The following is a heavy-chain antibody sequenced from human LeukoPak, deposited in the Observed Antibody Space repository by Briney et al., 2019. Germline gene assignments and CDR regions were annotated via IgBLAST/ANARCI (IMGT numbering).Heavy chain of an antibody. Sequence: ASVKVSCKASGGTFSSYAISWVRQAPGQGLEWMVRIIPILGIANYAQKFQGRVTITADKSTSTAYMELSSLRSEDTAVYYCARRGLSASYYYYYYGMDVWGQGTTVTVSS. CDR1: GGTFSSYA. V-gene: IGHV1-69*04. J-gene: IGHJ6*02. CDR2: IIPILGIA. CDR3: ARRGLSASYYYYYYGMDV. D-gene: IGHD3-16*01.